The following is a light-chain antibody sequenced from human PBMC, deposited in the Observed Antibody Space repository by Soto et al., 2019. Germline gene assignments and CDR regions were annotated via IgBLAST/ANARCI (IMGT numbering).Light chain of an antibody. J-gene: IGKJ1*01. V-gene: IGKV1-39*01. CDR1: QSISSY. CDR3: QQSYYNPT. Sequence: DIQMTQSPSSLSASVGDRVTITCRASQSISSYLNCYQQKPGKAPNLLIYDASSLQSGVPSRFSGSGSGTDFTLTISSLQHEDFATYYCQQSYYNPTFGRGTKVDIK. CDR2: DAS.